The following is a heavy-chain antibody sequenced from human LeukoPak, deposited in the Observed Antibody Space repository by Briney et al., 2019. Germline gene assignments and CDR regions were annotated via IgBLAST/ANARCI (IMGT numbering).Heavy chain of an antibody. CDR2: FSWNSGSI. V-gene: IGHV3-9*01. Sequence: PGGSLRLSCAASGFTFDDYARHWVRKAQGKGLEGVSGFSWNSGSIGYADSVKGRFTISRDNAKNSLYLQMNSLRAEDTALYYCAKTYRSGWYDAFDIWGQGTMVTVSS. D-gene: IGHD6-19*01. CDR1: GFTFDDYA. J-gene: IGHJ3*02. CDR3: AKTYRSGWYDAFDI.